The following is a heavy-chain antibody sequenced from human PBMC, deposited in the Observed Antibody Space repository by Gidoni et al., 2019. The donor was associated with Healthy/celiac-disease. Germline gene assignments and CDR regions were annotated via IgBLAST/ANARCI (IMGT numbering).Heavy chain of an antibody. Sequence: QVQLVQSGAEVKKPGSSVKVSCKASGGTFSSYTISWVRQAPGQGLEWMGRIIPILGIANYAQRFQGRVTITADKSTSTAYMELSSLRSEDTAVYYCAREGGLAVAGDPKVVYWGQGTLVTVSS. J-gene: IGHJ4*02. CDR1: GGTFSSYT. CDR3: AREGGLAVAGDPKVVY. V-gene: IGHV1-69*08. CDR2: IIPILGIA. D-gene: IGHD6-19*01.